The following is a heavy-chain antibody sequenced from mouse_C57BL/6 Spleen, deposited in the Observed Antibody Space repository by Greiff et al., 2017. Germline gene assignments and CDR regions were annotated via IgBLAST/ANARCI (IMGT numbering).Heavy chain of an antibody. D-gene: IGHD2-4*01. V-gene: IGHV5-16*01. CDR1: GFTFSDYY. J-gene: IGHJ1*03. CDR3: ARGDYDGRYFDV. Sequence: EVMLVESEGGLVQPGSSMKLSCTASGFTFSDYYMAWVRQVPEKGLEWVANINYDGSSTYYLDSLKSRFIISRDNAKNILYLQMSSLKSEDTATYYCARGDYDGRYFDVWGTGTTVTVSS. CDR2: INYDGSST.